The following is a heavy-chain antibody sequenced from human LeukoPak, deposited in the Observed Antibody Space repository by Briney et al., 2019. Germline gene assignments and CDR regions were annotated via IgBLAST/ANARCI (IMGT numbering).Heavy chain of an antibody. D-gene: IGHD1-26*01. CDR2: TYYRSKWYN. CDR1: GDSVSSNSVA. J-gene: IGHJ4*02. Sequence: SQTLSLTCAISGDSVSSNSVAWNWIRQTPSRGLERLGRTYYRSKWYNDYAVSVKSRITIDADTSKNQFSLQLNSVSPEDTAVYYCAREREHSFDYWGQGTLVTVSS. CDR3: AREREHSFDY. V-gene: IGHV6-1*01.